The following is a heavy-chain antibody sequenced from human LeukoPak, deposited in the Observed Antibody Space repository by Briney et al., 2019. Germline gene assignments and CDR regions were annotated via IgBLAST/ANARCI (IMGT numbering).Heavy chain of an antibody. D-gene: IGHD6-19*01. CDR2: VYYGGTT. Sequence: LETLSLTCTVSGGPISSPNHFWGWVRQPPGKGLEWIGSVYYGGTTYSNPSLRSRVTMSEATSKNHFSLTLRPVTTADTAVYYCARVVAGTKDFQHWGQGTLVTVSS. J-gene: IGHJ1*01. CDR1: GGPISSPNHF. V-gene: IGHV4-39*02. CDR3: ARVVAGTKDFQH.